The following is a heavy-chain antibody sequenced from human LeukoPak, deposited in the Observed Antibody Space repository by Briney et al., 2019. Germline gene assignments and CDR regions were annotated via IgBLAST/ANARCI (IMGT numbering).Heavy chain of an antibody. D-gene: IGHD1-26*01. CDR1: GYTFTSYG. V-gene: IGHV1-18*01. Sequence: GASVKVSCKASGYTFTSYGISWVRQAPGQGLEWMGWISAYNGNTNYAQKLQGRVTMTTDTSTSTAYMELRSLRSDDTAVYYCARDKYATYSGSYYGLLYYFDYWGQGTLVTVSS. CDR3: ARDKYATYSGSYYGLLYYFDY. CDR2: ISAYNGNT. J-gene: IGHJ4*02.